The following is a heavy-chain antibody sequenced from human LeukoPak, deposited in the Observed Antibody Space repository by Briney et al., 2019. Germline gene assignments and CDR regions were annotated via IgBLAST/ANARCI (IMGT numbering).Heavy chain of an antibody. CDR1: GFTFSSYW. J-gene: IGHJ4*02. V-gene: IGHV3-30-3*01. D-gene: IGHD1-7*01. Sequence: GGSLRLSCAASGFTFSSYWMSWVRQAPGKGLERVAVISKDGSDKYYPGSVRGRFTISRDNSKNTIYLQMDSLRAEDTAIYYCARDYWWNYDYWGQGTLVTVSS. CDR3: ARDYWWNYDY. CDR2: ISKDGSDK.